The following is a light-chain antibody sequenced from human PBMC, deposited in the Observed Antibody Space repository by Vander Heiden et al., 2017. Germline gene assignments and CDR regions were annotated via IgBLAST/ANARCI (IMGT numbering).Light chain of an antibody. Sequence: SVLPQSPPTLSLSPGERATLACRVSQSISSYLAWYQQKPGQPPRLLIYEASNRATGIPARFSGSGSGTDFTLTISSLEPEDFAVYYCQQRSNWLWTFGQGTKVEIK. CDR1: QSISSY. CDR3: QQRSNWLWT. CDR2: EAS. J-gene: IGKJ1*01. V-gene: IGKV3-11*01.